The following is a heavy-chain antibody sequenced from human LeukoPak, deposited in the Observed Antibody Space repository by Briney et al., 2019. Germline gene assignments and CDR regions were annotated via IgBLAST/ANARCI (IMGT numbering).Heavy chain of an antibody. CDR2: INTDGNIT. CDR1: GFTFSDYW. D-gene: IGHD3-10*01. CDR3: ARDRGPRTGFMVREAYDY. V-gene: IGHV3-74*01. J-gene: IGHJ4*02. Sequence: GGSLRLSCAASGFTFSDYWIHWVRQAPGKGLVWVSRINTDGNITNYADSVKGRFSISRDNAKNTLYLQMSSLRAEDTAVYYCARDRGPRTGFMVREAYDYWGQGTLVTVSS.